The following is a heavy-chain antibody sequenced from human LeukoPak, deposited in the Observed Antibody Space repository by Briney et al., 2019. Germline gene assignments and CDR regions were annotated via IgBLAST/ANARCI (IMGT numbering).Heavy chain of an antibody. CDR3: ARQSTVVMDARDY. CDR1: GFTFSSYE. Sequence: GGSLRLSCAASGFTFSSYEMNWVRQAPGKGLEWVSKISSSGSTIYYADSVKGRFTVSRDNAENSLYLQMNSLRAEDTAIYYCARQSTVVMDARDYWGQGTLVTVSS. J-gene: IGHJ4*02. CDR2: ISSSGSTI. V-gene: IGHV3-48*03. D-gene: IGHD4-23*01.